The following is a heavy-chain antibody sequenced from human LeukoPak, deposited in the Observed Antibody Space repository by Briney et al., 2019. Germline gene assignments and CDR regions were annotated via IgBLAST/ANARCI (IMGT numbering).Heavy chain of an antibody. CDR3: ARGRDSDAFDI. CDR2: INHSGST. CDR1: GFTFSSYS. V-gene: IGHV4-34*01. J-gene: IGHJ3*02. Sequence: GSLRLSCAASGFTFSSYSMNWVRQPPGKGLEWIGEINHSGSTNYNPSLKSRVTISVDTSKNQFSLKLSSVTAADTAVYYCARGRDSDAFDIWGQGTMVTVSS.